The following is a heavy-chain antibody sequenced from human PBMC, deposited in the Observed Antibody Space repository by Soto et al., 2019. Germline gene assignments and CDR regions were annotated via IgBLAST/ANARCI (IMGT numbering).Heavy chain of an antibody. CDR1: GFTFSSYA. CDR2: ISGSGGST. V-gene: IGHV3-23*01. Sequence: PGGSLRLSCAASGFTFSSYAMSWVRQAPGKGLEWVSAISGSGGSTYYADSVKGRFTISRDNSKNTLYLQMNSLRAEDTAVYYCAKARPITMVRAGNYYYGMDVWGQGTTVTVSS. J-gene: IGHJ6*02. CDR3: AKARPITMVRAGNYYYGMDV. D-gene: IGHD3-10*01.